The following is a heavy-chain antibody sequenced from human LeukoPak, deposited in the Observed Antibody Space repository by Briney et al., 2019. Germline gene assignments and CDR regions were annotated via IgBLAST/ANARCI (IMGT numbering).Heavy chain of an antibody. Sequence: ASLKLSCTASGYTFTGYYMHWVRQAPGQGLEWMGCINPSGGSTNYAHILKGRVTITRATSISTAYMKLSRLRSDNTAGYYWARGVTKQLQHWGQGTLLTVSS. D-gene: IGHD4-17*01. CDR2: INPSGGST. V-gene: IGHV1-2*02. J-gene: IGHJ1*01. CDR1: GYTFTGYY. CDR3: ARGVTKQLQH.